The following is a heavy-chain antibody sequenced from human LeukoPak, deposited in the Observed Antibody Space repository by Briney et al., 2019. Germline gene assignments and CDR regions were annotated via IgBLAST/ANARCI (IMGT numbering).Heavy chain of an antibody. Sequence: VASVKVSCKASGYTFTSYHMHWVRQAPGQGLEWMGIINPSGGSTSYAQKFQGRVTMTRDTSTSTVYMELSSLRSEDTAVYYCARGSITMIPPRDAADAFDIWGQGTMVTVSS. J-gene: IGHJ3*02. CDR2: INPSGGST. CDR1: GYTFTSYH. CDR3: ARGSITMIPPRDAADAFDI. V-gene: IGHV1-46*01. D-gene: IGHD3-22*01.